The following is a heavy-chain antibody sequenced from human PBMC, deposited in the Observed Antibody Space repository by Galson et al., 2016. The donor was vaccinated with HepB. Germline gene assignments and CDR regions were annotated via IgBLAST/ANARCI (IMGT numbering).Heavy chain of an antibody. CDR1: GGTFSSFG. Sequence: SVKVSCKASGGTFSSFGLSWVRQAPGQGLEWMGGIIPIFRTPTYAQSFQGRVTITADTSTSTARLEMTSLRFEDTAVYFCARGRDKAEAHYALDVWGQGTTVIVSS. CDR2: IIPIFRTP. CDR3: ARGRDKAEAHYALDV. D-gene: IGHD4/OR15-4a*01. J-gene: IGHJ6*02. V-gene: IGHV1-69*06.